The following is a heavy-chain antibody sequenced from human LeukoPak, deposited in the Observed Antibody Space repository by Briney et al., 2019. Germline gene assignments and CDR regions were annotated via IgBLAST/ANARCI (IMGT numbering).Heavy chain of an antibody. V-gene: IGHV1-8*01. CDR3: ARRSLISGWYWFDP. D-gene: IGHD6-19*01. CDR1: GYTFTSYD. CDR2: MNPNSGHT. Sequence: ASVKVSCKASGYTFTSYDINWVRQATGQGLEWMGWMNPNSGHTGYAQKFQGRVTMTRNTSISTAYMELSSLRSEDTAVYYCARRSLISGWYWFDPWGQGTLVTVSS. J-gene: IGHJ5*02.